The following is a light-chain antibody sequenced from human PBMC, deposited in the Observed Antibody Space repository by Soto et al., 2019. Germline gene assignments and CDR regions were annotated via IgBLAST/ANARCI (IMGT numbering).Light chain of an antibody. CDR2: DDS. J-gene: IGLJ1*01. Sequence: SYELTQPPSVSVAPGQTARITCGGNNIGGKSVHWYQQKTGQAPVLVIYDDSARPSGIPERFSASNSGNTAMLTISRVEAGDEADYYCHTWDSNNDHWGVIGTGTQLTVL. CDR1: NIGGKS. CDR3: HTWDSNNDHWGV. V-gene: IGLV3-21*02.